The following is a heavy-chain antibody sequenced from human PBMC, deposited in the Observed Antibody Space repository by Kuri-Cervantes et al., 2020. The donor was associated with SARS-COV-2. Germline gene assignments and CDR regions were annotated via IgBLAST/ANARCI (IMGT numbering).Heavy chain of an antibody. V-gene: IGHV4-38-2*02. D-gene: IGHD1-14*01. J-gene: IGHJ2*01. CDR3: ARDHRGKNWNHRTFWYFDL. CDR1: GYSINSGYY. CDR2: IYHSGST. Sequence: ESLKISCTVSGYSINSGYYWGWIRQPPGKGLEWIGSIYHSGSTYYNLSLKSRVTISVDTSKNQFSLKLSSVTAADTAVYYCARDHRGKNWNHRTFWYFDLWGRGTLVTVSS.